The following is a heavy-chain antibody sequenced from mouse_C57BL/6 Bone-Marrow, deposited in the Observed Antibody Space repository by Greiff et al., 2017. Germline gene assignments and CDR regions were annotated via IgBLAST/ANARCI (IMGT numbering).Heavy chain of an antibody. V-gene: IGHV1-76*01. CDR3: ARGWVRLAY. J-gene: IGHJ3*01. Sequence: QVQLQQSGAELVRPGASVKLSCKASGYTFTGYCMNWVKQRPGQGLEWIARIYPGSGNTYYTEKFKGKATLTAEKSSSTAYMQLSSLTSEDSAVYFCARGWVRLAYWGQGTLVTVSA. D-gene: IGHD2-1*01. CDR2: IYPGSGNT. CDR1: GYTFTGYC.